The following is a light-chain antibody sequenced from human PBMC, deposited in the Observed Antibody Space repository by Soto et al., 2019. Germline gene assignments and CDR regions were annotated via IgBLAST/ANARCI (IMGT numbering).Light chain of an antibody. J-gene: IGKJ1*01. CDR2: DAS. CDR3: QQYNSYSPSWT. V-gene: IGKV1-5*01. CDR1: QSISSW. Sequence: DIQMTQSPSTLSASVGDRVTITCRASQSISSWLAWYQQKPGKAPKLLIYDASSLESGVPSRFSGSGSATEFTLTISSLQPDDFATYYCQQYNSYSPSWTFGQGTKVEIK.